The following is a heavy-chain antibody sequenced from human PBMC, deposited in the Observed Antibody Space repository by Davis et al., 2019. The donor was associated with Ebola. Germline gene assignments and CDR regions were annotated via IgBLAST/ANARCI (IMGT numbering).Heavy chain of an antibody. D-gene: IGHD6-13*01. CDR2: ISGYSSTI. CDR1: GITLSSYS. Sequence: PGGSLRLSCAASGITLSSYSMNWVRQAPGKGLEWVSYISGYSSTISYADSVKGRFTISRDNAKNSLYLQMNSLRDEDTAVYYCARRSQQLATYWGQGTLVTVSS. J-gene: IGHJ4*02. V-gene: IGHV3-48*02. CDR3: ARRSQQLATY.